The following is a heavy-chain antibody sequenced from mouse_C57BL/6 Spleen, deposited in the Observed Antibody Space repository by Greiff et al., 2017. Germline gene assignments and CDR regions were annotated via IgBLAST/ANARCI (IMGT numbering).Heavy chain of an antibody. CDR3: AREGLLRTGYFDV. CDR1: GYAFSSYW. D-gene: IGHD1-1*01. J-gene: IGHJ1*03. Sequence: QVQLQQSGAELVKPGASVKISCKASGYAFSSYWLNWVKQRPGRGLERIGQIYPGDGDTNYNGKFKGKATLTADKSSCTVYMQLSSLTSEDSAVYCGAREGLLRTGYFDVWGTGTTVTVSS. CDR2: IYPGDGDT. V-gene: IGHV1-80*01.